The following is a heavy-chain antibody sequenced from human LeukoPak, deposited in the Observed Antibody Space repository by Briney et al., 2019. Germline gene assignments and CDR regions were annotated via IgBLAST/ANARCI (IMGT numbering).Heavy chain of an antibody. Sequence: PGGSLRLSCAASGFTFSSYSMNWVRQAPGKGLEWVSSISSSSSYIYYADSVKGRFTISRDNAKNSLYLQMNSLRAEDTAVYYCVKVDLNGNSFDYWGQGTPVTVSS. J-gene: IGHJ4*02. D-gene: IGHD1-26*01. CDR1: GFTFSSYS. CDR3: VKVDLNGNSFDY. V-gene: IGHV3-21*01. CDR2: ISSSSSYI.